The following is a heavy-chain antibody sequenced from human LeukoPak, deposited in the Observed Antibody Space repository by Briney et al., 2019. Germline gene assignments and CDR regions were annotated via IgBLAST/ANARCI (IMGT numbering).Heavy chain of an antibody. V-gene: IGHV3-23*01. CDR1: GFSFSNYG. D-gene: IGHD3-3*01. J-gene: IGHJ5*02. Sequence: GGSLRLSCAASGFSFSNYGVSWVRQAPGKGLQWVSAVSGDGITTLYADSVKGRFTISRDNSKNTMYLQMDSLRAEDTALYYCAKGAQSASFDPWGQGTLVTVSS. CDR3: AKGAQSASFDP. CDR2: VSGDGITT.